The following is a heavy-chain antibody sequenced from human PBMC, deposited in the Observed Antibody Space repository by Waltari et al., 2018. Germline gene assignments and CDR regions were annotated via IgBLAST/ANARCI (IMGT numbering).Heavy chain of an antibody. Sequence: QVQLVQSGAEVKKPGASVKVSCKASGYTFTGYYMHWVRQAPGQGLEWMGRINPNSGGTNYAQKFQGRVTRTRDTSISTAYMELSRLRSDDTAVYDCARVDPGYSSSGGWFDPWGQGTLVTVSS. CDR1: GYTFTGYY. CDR2: INPNSGGT. V-gene: IGHV1-2*06. D-gene: IGHD6-13*01. J-gene: IGHJ5*02. CDR3: ARVDPGYSSSGGWFDP.